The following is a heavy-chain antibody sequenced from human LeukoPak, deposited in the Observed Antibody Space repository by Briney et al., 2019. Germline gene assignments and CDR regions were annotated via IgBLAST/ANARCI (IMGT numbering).Heavy chain of an antibody. J-gene: IGHJ6*03. Sequence: SETLSLTCTVSGGSISSSSYYWGWIRQPPGKGLEWIGSIYYSGSTYYNPSLKSRVTISVDTSKNQFSLKLSSVTAADTAVYYCARTDYYAYYYYYMDVWGKGTTVTVSS. CDR1: GGSISSSSYY. D-gene: IGHD3-10*01. CDR3: ARTDYYAYYYYYMDV. V-gene: IGHV4-39*07. CDR2: IYYSGST.